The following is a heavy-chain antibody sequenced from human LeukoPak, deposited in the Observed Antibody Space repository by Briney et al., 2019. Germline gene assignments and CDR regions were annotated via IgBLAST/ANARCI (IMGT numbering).Heavy chain of an antibody. CDR1: GFTFSSFA. Sequence: GGSLRLSCAASGFTFSSFAMGWVRQAPGKGLEWVSAISGSGGMTYSADSVKGRFSISRDNSNNTLYLQMNSLRAEDTAIYYCAKDLSDRGDYWGQGTLVTVSS. J-gene: IGHJ4*02. D-gene: IGHD2-21*02. CDR2: ISGSGGMT. V-gene: IGHV3-23*01. CDR3: AKDLSDRGDY.